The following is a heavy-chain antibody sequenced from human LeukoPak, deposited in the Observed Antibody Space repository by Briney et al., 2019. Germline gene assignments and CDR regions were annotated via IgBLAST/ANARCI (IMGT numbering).Heavy chain of an antibody. CDR2: ISPYNGNT. J-gene: IGHJ6*02. V-gene: IGHV1-18*01. CDR1: GYTFTSDS. D-gene: IGHD2-2*01. CDR3: ARAEQIVVRTMDV. Sequence: ASVEVSCKASGYTFTSDSISWVRQAPGQGLEWMGWISPYNGNTNYARKFQGRVTMTTDTSTSTAYMELRSLRFDDTAVYHCARAEQIVVRTMDVWGQGTTVTVSS.